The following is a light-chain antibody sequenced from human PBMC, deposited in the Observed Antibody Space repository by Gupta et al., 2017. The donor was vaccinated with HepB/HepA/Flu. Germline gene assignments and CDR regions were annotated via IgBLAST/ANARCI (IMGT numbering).Light chain of an antibody. V-gene: IGKV2-30*01. Sequence: EVVMTQSPLSLPVTLGLPAYISCRSSQSLVYGDGNTYLNWFHQRPGQSPRRLIHKISNRDSGVKDRFSGSGEGTDFTLKISSGEAEDVGLYYCMRGSDGHPMCIFGQGTKVEI. CDR1: QSLVYGDGNTY. J-gene: IGKJ2*04. CDR3: MRGSDGHPMCI. CDR2: KIS.